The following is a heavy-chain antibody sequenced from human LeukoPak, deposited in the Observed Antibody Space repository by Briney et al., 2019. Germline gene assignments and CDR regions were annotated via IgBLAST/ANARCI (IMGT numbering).Heavy chain of an antibody. J-gene: IGHJ4*02. CDR2: IRYDGSNK. CDR3: AKDFTLAAADLYYFDY. D-gene: IGHD6-13*01. CDR1: GFTFSSYG. Sequence: GGSLRLSCAASGFTFSSYGMHWVRQAPGKGLEWVAFIRYDGSNKYYADSVKGRFTISRDNSKNTLYLQMNSLRAEDTAVYYCAKDFTLAAADLYYFDYWGQGTLVTVSS. V-gene: IGHV3-30*02.